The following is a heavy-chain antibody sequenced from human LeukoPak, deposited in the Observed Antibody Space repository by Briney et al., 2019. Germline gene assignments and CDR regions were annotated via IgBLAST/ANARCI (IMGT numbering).Heavy chain of an antibody. CDR3: AKPKLVSYYYYGMDV. Sequence: GGSLRLSCAASGFTFSSYGMPWVRQAPGKGLEWVAVISYDGSNKYYADSVKGRFTISRDNSKNTLYLQMNSLRAEDTAVYYCAKPKLVSYYYYGMDVWGQGTTVTVSS. V-gene: IGHV3-30*18. CDR2: ISYDGSNK. D-gene: IGHD1-7*01. CDR1: GFTFSSYG. J-gene: IGHJ6*02.